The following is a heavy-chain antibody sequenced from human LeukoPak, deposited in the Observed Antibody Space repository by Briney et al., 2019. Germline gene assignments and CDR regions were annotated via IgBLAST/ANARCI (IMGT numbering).Heavy chain of an antibody. CDR2: ISYDGSNK. CDR1: GFTFSSYA. CDR3: AKAVDTAMAYAIDY. J-gene: IGHJ4*02. D-gene: IGHD5-18*01. Sequence: PGRSLRLSCAASGFTFSSYAMHWVRQAPGKGLEWVAVISYDGSNKYYADSVKGRFTISRDNSKNTLYLQMNSLRAEDTAVYYCAKAVDTAMAYAIDYWGQGTLDTVSS. V-gene: IGHV3-30-3*01.